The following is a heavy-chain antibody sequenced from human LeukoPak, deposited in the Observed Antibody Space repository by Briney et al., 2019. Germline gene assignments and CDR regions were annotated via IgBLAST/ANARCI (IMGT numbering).Heavy chain of an antibody. V-gene: IGHV1-8*01. CDR2: MNPNSGNT. CDR3: ARPMAPDLEYGYSYGPGYYGMDV. J-gene: IGHJ6*02. Sequence: GASVKVSCKASGYTFTSYDINWVRQATGQGLEWMGWMNPNSGNTGYAQKFQGRVTMTRNTSISTAYMELSSLRSEDTAVYYCARPMAPDLEYGYSYGPGYYGMDVWGQGTTVTVSS. CDR1: GYTFTSYD. D-gene: IGHD5-18*01.